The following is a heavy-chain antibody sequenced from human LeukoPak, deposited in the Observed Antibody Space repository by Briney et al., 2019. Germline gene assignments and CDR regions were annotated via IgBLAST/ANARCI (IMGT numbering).Heavy chain of an antibody. D-gene: IGHD1-26*01. Sequence: GGSLSLSCAASGFTVSSNYMIWVRQAPGKGLEWVSVIYSGGSTYYADSVKGRFTISRDNSKNTLYLQMNSLRAEDTAVYYCASAIVGATIFDYWGQGTLVTVSS. J-gene: IGHJ4*02. V-gene: IGHV3-66*02. CDR3: ASAIVGATIFDY. CDR1: GFTVSSNY. CDR2: IYSGGST.